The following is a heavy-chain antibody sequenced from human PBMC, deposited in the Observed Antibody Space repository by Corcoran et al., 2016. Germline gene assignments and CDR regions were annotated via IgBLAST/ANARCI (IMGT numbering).Heavy chain of an antibody. CDR2: IYHSGST. D-gene: IGHD3-3*01. J-gene: IGHJ5*02. CDR1: GGSISSSNW. V-gene: IGHV4-4*02. CDR3: ARVTYDFWKTYNWFDP. Sequence: QVQLQESGPGLVKPSGTLSLTCAVSGGSISSSNWWSWVRQPPGKGLECIGEIYHSGSTNYNPSLKSRVTISVDKSKNQFSLKLSSVTAADTAVYYGARVTYDFWKTYNWFDPWGQGTLVTVSS.